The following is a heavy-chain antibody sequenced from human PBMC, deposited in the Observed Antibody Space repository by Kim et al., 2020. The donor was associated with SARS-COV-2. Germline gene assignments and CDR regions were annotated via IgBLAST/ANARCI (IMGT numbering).Heavy chain of an antibody. CDR2: INHSGRT. CDR1: GGSLSGYY. J-gene: IGHJ1*01. Sequence: SETLSLTCAVYGGSLSGYYWSWIRQPPGKGLEWIGEINHSGRTNYNPSLKSRVTISVDTSKNQFSLKLNYVTAADTAVYYCVRGLSTGKEYFQHWGQGAL. V-gene: IGHV4-34*01. CDR3: VRGLSTGKEYFQH.